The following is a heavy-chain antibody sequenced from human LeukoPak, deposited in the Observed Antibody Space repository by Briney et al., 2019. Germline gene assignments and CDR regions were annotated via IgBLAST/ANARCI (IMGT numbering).Heavy chain of an antibody. Sequence: SETLSLTCTVSGGSISSYYWSWIRQPAGKGLEGIGRIYTSGSTNYNPSLKSRVTMSVDTSKNQFSLKLSSVTAADTAVYYCARFCSSTSCYNPLGDPFSNDAFDIWGQGTTVTVSS. J-gene: IGHJ3*02. V-gene: IGHV4-4*07. CDR2: IYTSGST. CDR3: ARFCSSTSCYNPLGDPFSNDAFDI. CDR1: GGSISSYY. D-gene: IGHD2-2*02.